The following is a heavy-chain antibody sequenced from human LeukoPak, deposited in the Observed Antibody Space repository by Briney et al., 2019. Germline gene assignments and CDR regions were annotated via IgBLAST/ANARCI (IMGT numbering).Heavy chain of an antibody. V-gene: IGHV3-30*04. CDR1: GFTFSSYA. J-gene: IGHJ4*02. Sequence: WGSLRLSCAASGFTFSSYALHWVRQAPGKGLEWVAAISYDGSTEYYADSVKGRLTISRDNSKNTLYLQMNNLRAEDTAVYFCARPQYDFWSGYFLIYYWGQGTLVTVSS. CDR3: ARPQYDFWSGYFLIYY. CDR2: ISYDGSTE. D-gene: IGHD3-3*01.